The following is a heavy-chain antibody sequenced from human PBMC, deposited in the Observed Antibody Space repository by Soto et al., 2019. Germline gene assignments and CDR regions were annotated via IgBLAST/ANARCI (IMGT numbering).Heavy chain of an antibody. J-gene: IGHJ4*02. CDR2: IKSKTDGGTT. Sequence: GGFLRLSCTASGFNFSNAWLSWVRQAPGKGLEWVGRIKSKTDGGTTDYAAPVKGRFTISRDDSKNTLYLQMNSLKTEDTAVYYCTTDLRYCSGGSCLHWGQGTLVTVSS. CDR3: TTDLRYCSGGSCLH. D-gene: IGHD2-15*01. V-gene: IGHV3-15*01. CDR1: GFNFSNAW.